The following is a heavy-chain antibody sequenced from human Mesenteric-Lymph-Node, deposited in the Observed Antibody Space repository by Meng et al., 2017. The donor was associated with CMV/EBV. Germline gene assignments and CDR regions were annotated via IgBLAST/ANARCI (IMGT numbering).Heavy chain of an antibody. J-gene: IGHJ4*02. CDR1: GGTFSSYA. Sequence: ASVKVSCKASGGTFSSYAISWVRQAPGQGLEWMAWIDPNSGGTNYAQKFQGRVSVTRERSINTAYMELSRLTSDDTAVYYCARMTTVQFDFWGQGALVTVSS. CDR3: ARMTTVQFDF. V-gene: IGHV1-2*02. CDR2: IDPNSGGT. D-gene: IGHD4-11*01.